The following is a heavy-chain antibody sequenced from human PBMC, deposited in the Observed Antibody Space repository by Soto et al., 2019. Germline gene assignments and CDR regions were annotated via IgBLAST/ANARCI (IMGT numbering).Heavy chain of an antibody. CDR1: GGSISSSSW. Sequence: QVQLQESGPGLVKPSGTLSLTCAVSGGSISSSSWWSWVRQPPGKGLEWIGEIYHSGSTNYNPSLTSRVTIYVDKSKNQFSLKLSSVTAADTAVYYCARRGDGSGSLDYWGQGTLVTVSS. J-gene: IGHJ4*02. D-gene: IGHD3-10*01. CDR2: IYHSGST. V-gene: IGHV4-4*02. CDR3: ARRGDGSGSLDY.